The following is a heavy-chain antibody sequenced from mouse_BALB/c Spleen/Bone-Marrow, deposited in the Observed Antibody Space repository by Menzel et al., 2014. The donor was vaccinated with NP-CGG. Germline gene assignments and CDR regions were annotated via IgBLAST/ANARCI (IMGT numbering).Heavy chain of an antibody. CDR3: ARWDYGDYAMDY. CDR2: ISYRSST. D-gene: IGHD1-2*01. CDR1: GYSITSDYA. J-gene: IGHJ4*01. V-gene: IGHV3-2*02. Sequence: EVKLQESGPGLVKPSQSLSLTCTVTGYSITSDYAWNWIRQFQGNKLEWMGYISYRSSTNYNPSLKSRISITRDTSKNQFFLQLNSVTAEDTATYYCARWDYGDYAMDYWGQGTSVTVSS.